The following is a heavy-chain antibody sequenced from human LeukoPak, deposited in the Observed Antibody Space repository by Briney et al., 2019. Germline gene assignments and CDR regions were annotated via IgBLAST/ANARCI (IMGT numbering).Heavy chain of an antibody. V-gene: IGHV4-34*01. Sequence: SETLSLTCAVYGGSFSGYYWSWIRQPPGKGLEWIGEINHSGSTNYNPSLKSRVTISVDTSKNQFSLKLSSVTAADTAVYYCAKVTRGYYYDSSALSYGMDVWGQGTTVTVSS. CDR3: AKVTRGYYYDSSALSYGMDV. J-gene: IGHJ6*02. CDR2: INHSGST. CDR1: GGSFSGYY. D-gene: IGHD3-22*01.